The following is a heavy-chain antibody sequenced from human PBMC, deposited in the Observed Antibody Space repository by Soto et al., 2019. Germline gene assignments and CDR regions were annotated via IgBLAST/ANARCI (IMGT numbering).Heavy chain of an antibody. V-gene: IGHV3-23*01. CDR3: AKGRAITVYGVDILFDY. CDR1: GFSFSDYA. Sequence: LRLSFKASGFSFSDYAMTWVRQAPGKGLEWVSVISGSGDNTFYAASVKGRFAISRDNYKNVLYLQMNSLSADDAAVYFCAKGRAITVYGVDILFDYWGLGTLVTVSS. J-gene: IGHJ4*01. D-gene: IGHD3-3*01. CDR2: ISGSGDNT.